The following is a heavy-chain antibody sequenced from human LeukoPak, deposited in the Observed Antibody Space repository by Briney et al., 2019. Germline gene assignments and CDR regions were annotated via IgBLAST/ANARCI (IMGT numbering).Heavy chain of an antibody. J-gene: IGHJ3*02. CDR2: ISGSGGST. D-gene: IGHD6-13*01. V-gene: IGHV3-23*01. Sequence: PGGSLRLSCAASGFTFSSYAMSWVRQAPGMGLEWVSAISGSGGSTYYADSVKGRFTISRDNSKNTLYLQMNSLRAEDTAIYYCAKVQSSTWSNDAFDIWGQGTMVTVSS. CDR1: GFTFSSYA. CDR3: AKVQSSTWSNDAFDI.